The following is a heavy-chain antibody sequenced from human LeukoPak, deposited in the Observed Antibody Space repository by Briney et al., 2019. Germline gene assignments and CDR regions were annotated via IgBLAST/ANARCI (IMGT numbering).Heavy chain of an antibody. J-gene: IGHJ4*02. Sequence: GASVTVSCTASGYTFTSYGISWVRQAPGQGLEWMGWISAYNGNTNYAQKLQGRVTMTTDTSTSTAYMELRSLRSDDTAVYYCASISYGDYSFDYWGQGTLVTVSS. D-gene: IGHD4-17*01. CDR1: GYTFTSYG. CDR2: ISAYNGNT. CDR3: ASISYGDYSFDY. V-gene: IGHV1-18*01.